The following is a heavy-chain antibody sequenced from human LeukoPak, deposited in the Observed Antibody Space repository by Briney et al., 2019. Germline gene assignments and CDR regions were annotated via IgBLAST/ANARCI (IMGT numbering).Heavy chain of an antibody. CDR1: GFTFSSYG. V-gene: IGHV3-23*01. Sequence: PGRSLRLSCAASGFTFSSYGMHWVRQAPGKGLEWVSAITASGAATYIADSVKGRFVISRDNSKNTLYLQMNSLRAEDTAVYFCAKDSLVATSHFDSWGRGTLVTVSS. CDR3: AKDSLVATSHFDS. J-gene: IGHJ4*02. CDR2: ITASGAAT. D-gene: IGHD5-12*01.